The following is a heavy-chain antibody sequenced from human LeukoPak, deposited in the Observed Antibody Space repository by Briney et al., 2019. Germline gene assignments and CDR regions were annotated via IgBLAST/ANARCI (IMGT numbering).Heavy chain of an antibody. Sequence: GGSLRLSCAASGFTFSSYSMNWVRQAPGKGLEWVSSISSSSSYIYYADSVKGRFTISRDNAKNSLYLQMNSLRAEDTAVYYCARERMDYYGVDVWGQGTTVTVSS. CDR3: ARERMDYYGVDV. V-gene: IGHV3-21*01. CDR2: ISSSSSYI. J-gene: IGHJ6*02. CDR1: GFTFSSYS. D-gene: IGHD2-8*01.